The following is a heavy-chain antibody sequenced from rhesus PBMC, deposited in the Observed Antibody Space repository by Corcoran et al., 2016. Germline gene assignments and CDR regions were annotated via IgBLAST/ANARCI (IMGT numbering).Heavy chain of an antibody. Sequence: QLQLQESGPGLVKPSETLSLTCAVSGDSISNNHWVWIRQPPGKGLEWIGRIFGGVGTTDHTPSLKSRVTISKAASKNQFSLKLTSVTAADTAVYYCARVIRYSSGWYYFDYWGQGVLVTVSS. CDR3: ARVIRYSSGWYYFDY. J-gene: IGHJ4*01. D-gene: IGHD6-31*01. CDR2: IFGGVGTT. CDR1: GDSISNNH. V-gene: IGHV4-173*01.